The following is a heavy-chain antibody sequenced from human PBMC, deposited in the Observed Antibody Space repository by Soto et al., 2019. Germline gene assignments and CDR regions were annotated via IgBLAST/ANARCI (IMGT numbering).Heavy chain of an antibody. CDR1: GGSISSSSYY. CDR3: ARLHTWRAMPFDY. V-gene: IGHV4-39*01. D-gene: IGHD2-2*01. CDR2: IYYSGST. J-gene: IGHJ4*02. Sequence: QLQLQESGPGLVKPSETLSLTCTVSGGSISSSSYYWGWIRQPPGKGLEWIGSIYYSGSTYYNPYLKSRVTISVDTAKNQFSLKLSSVTAADTAVYYCARLHTWRAMPFDYWGQGTLGTVSS.